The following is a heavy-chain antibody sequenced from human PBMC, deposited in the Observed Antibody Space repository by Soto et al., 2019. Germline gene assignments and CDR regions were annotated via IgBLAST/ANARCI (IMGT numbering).Heavy chain of an antibody. Sequence: QVQLVQSGAEVKMPGSSVKVSCTASGGTFTSYTFSWVRQVPGQGLEWMGRIIPILRMADFAQKFQGRDTINADESTSTVYMKLSSLRSEDTAVYYCATSYGSGSAHFDYWGQGTLVTVS. J-gene: IGHJ4*02. D-gene: IGHD3-10*01. V-gene: IGHV1-69*02. CDR1: GGTFTSYT. CDR3: ATSYGSGSAHFDY. CDR2: IIPILRMA.